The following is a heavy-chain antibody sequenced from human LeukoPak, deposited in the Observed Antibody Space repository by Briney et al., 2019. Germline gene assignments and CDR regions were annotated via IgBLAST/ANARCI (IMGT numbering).Heavy chain of an antibody. CDR1: GFTFSSYW. J-gene: IGHJ4*02. CDR2: INKDGSDK. CDR3: ARTRVDY. Sequence: VESLRLSCAASGFTFSSYWMTWVRQAPGKGLEWVANINKDGSDKLYVDSVKGRFTISRDNAKNSLYLQMNSLRAEDTAVYYCARTRVDYWGQGTLVTVSS. V-gene: IGHV3-7*05.